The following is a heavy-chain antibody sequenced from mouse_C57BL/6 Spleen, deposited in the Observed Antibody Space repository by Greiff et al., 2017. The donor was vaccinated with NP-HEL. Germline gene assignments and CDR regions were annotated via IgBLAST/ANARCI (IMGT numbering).Heavy chain of an antibody. Sequence: QVQLKQSGAELVMPGASVKLSCKASGYTFTSYWMHWVKQRPGQGLEWIGEIDPSDSYTNYNQKFKGKSTLTVDKSSSTAYMRLSSLTSEDSAVYYCARGGLHLGLYWYFDVWGTGTTVTVSS. CDR2: IDPSDSYT. CDR3: ARGGLHLGLYWYFDV. J-gene: IGHJ1*03. D-gene: IGHD3-1*01. CDR1: GYTFTSYW. V-gene: IGHV1-69*01.